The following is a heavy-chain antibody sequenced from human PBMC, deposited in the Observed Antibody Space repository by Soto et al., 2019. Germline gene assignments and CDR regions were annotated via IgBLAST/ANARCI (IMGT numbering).Heavy chain of an antibody. V-gene: IGHV4-59*08. CDR1: SGSSSSHY. CDR2: IYYSGST. CDR3: AGCYGDLLSYW. J-gene: IGHJ2*01. D-gene: IGHD2-15*01. Sequence: PSETLYLTSTVSSGSSSSHYCSWIRQPPGKGLKRIGYIYYSGSTNYNPSPKSRVTILVDTSTDQVSLKLSSVAVADTSVFSCAGCYGDLLSYW.